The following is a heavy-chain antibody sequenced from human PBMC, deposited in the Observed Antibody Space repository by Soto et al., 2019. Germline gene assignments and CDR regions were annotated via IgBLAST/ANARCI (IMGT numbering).Heavy chain of an antibody. CDR2: IKQDGSWK. CDR3: ARDAKILPPVASDDASDV. CDR1: GFTFSNHY. J-gene: IGHJ3*01. V-gene: IGHV3-7*01. D-gene: IGHD2-2*01. Sequence: EVQLVESGGGLIEPGGSLRLSGEASGFTFSNHYMSWVRKAPGKGLEWVANIKQDGSWKFYVDSVKGRFTISRDNAKNSVHLQMDSLRVEDTAVYYCARDAKILPPVASDDASDVWGQGTMVTVSS.